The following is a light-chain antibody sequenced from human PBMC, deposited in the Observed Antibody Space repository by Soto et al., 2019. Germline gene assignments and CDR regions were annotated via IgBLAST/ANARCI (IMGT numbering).Light chain of an antibody. V-gene: IGKV3-20*01. CDR2: GAS. CDR1: QSVSSSY. Sequence: EIVLTQSPGTLSLSPGERATLSCRASQSVSSSYLAWYQQKPGQAPRLLIYGASRRATGIPDRFSGSGSGTDFTLPTSRLEPEDFAVYFCQQCGSSPLTFGGGTKVEI. J-gene: IGKJ4*01. CDR3: QQCGSSPLT.